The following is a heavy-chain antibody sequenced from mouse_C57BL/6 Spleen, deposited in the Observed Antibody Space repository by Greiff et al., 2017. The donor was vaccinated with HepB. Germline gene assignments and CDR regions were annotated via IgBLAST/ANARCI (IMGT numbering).Heavy chain of an antibody. CDR3: ARIYYDYGGYAMDY. J-gene: IGHJ4*01. CDR2: IWTGGGT. V-gene: IGHV2-9-1*01. Sequence: QVQLKESGPGLVAPSQSLSITCTVSGFSLTSYAISWVRQPPGKGLEWLGVIWTGGGTNYNSALKSRLSISKDNSKSQVFVKMNSLQTDDTARYYCARIYYDYGGYAMDYWGQGTSVTVSS. D-gene: IGHD2-4*01. CDR1: GFSLTSYA.